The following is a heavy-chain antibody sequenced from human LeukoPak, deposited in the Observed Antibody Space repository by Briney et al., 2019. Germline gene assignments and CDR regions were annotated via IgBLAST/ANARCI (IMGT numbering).Heavy chain of an antibody. J-gene: IGHJ4*02. CDR1: GFXXXXXG. Sequence: PGGSLRLSCAASGFXXXXXGMHWVRQAPGKGLXXXSXXWFXXXXXXXAXXXXXXXXIXXDNSKNTLYLQLTSLRAEDTAVYYCARGQSSPSDFDFWGQGALVTVSS. CDR2: XWFXXXXX. V-gene: IGHV3-33*01. D-gene: IGHD1-26*01. CDR3: ARGQSSPSDFDF.